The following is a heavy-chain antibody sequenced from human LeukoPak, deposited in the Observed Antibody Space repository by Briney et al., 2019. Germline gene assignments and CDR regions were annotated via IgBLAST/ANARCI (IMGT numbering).Heavy chain of an antibody. V-gene: IGHV3-9*01. J-gene: IGHJ4*02. CDR2: ISWNSYDI. D-gene: IGHD2-2*01. CDR1: GFNFDEYA. CDR3: ARGDAAAADY. Sequence: GGSLRLSCAASGFNFDEYAMHWVRQPPGKGLEWVSGISWNSYDIGYADSVKGRFTISRDNAKNSLYLQMNGLRAEDTAVYYCARGDAAAADYWGQGTLVTVSS.